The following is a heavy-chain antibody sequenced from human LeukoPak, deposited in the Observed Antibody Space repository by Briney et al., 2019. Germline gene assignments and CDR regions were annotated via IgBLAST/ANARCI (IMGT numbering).Heavy chain of an antibody. CDR2: ISSSGSTI. Sequence: PGGSLRLSCAASGFTFSSYSMNWVRQTPGKGLEWLSYISSSGSTIYYAGSLKGRFTISRDNAKNSLYLQMNSLRAEDTAVYYCASIVVVPPKPYYYYYMDVWGKGTTVTVSS. J-gene: IGHJ6*03. CDR1: GFTFSSYS. D-gene: IGHD2-2*01. CDR3: ASIVVVPPKPYYYYYMDV. V-gene: IGHV3-48*04.